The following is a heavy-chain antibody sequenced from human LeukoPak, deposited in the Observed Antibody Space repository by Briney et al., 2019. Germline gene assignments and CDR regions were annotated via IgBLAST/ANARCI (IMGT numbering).Heavy chain of an antibody. CDR2: IKQDRSEK. D-gene: IGHD3-22*01. CDR3: ARGMGITMIPRGLFDY. J-gene: IGHJ4*02. V-gene: IGHV3-7*01. Sequence: GGSLRLSCAASGFTFSNYWMSWVRQAPGKGLEWVANIKQDRSEKYYVDSVKGRFTISRDNAKNSLYLQMNSLRAEDTAVYYCARGMGITMIPRGLFDYWGQGTLVTVSS. CDR1: GFTFSNYW.